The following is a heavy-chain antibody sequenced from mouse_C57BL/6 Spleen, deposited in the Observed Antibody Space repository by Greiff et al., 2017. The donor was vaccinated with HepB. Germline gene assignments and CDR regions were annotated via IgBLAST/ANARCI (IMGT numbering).Heavy chain of an antibody. CDR2: IYPGSGNT. J-gene: IGHJ3*01. D-gene: IGHD2-4*01. CDR3: ARSGIYYDYDGFAY. Sequence: VVRPGASVKLSCKASGYTFTDYYINWVKQRPGQGLEWIARIYPGSGNTYYNEKFKGKATLTAEKSSSTAYMQLSSLTSEDSAVYFCARSGIYYDYDGFAYWGQGTLVTVSA. CDR1: GYTFTDYY. V-gene: IGHV1-76*01.